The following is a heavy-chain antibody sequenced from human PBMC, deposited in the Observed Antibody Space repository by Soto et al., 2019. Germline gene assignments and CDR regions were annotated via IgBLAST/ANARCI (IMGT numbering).Heavy chain of an antibody. CDR2: IIPILGIA. J-gene: IGHJ6*02. CDR1: GGTFSSYT. V-gene: IGHV1-69*02. CDR3: VTGACSSTSCYDYYGMDV. Sequence: QVQLVQSGAEVKKPGSSVKVSCKASGGTFSSYTISWVRQAPGQGLEWMGRIIPILGIANYAQKFQGRVTITADKSTSTAYMELSSLRSEDTAVYYCVTGACSSTSCYDYYGMDVWGQGTTVTVSS. D-gene: IGHD2-2*01.